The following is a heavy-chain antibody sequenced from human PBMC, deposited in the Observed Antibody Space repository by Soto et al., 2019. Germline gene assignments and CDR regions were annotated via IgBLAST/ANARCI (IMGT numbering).Heavy chain of an antibody. Sequence: LRLSCAASGFSFSDYGMSWVRQAPGKGLEWVSAINGNGGSTYYADSVKGRVIISRDNSKNTLHLQVNSLRAEDTAIYYCAKRRLNTYGYIDYWGQGALVTVSS. CDR1: GFSFSDYG. CDR2: INGNGGST. CDR3: AKRRLNTYGYIDY. V-gene: IGHV3-23*01. J-gene: IGHJ4*02. D-gene: IGHD2-8*01.